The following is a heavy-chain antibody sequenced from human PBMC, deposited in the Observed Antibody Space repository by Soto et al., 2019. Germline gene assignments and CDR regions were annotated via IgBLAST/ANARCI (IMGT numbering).Heavy chain of an antibody. V-gene: IGHV3-23*01. J-gene: IGHJ4*02. CDR2: IGGSGGST. CDR1: GLTFTTYG. CDR3: AKHSTGWYGGGDY. D-gene: IGHD6-19*01. Sequence: EVQLLESGGGLVQPGGSLGLSGEASGLTFTTYGLSWVGKPPGRGLEWVSAIGGSGGSTYYADSVKGRFTISRDNSKNTLYLQMNSLRAEDTAVYYCAKHSTGWYGGGDYWGQGTLVTVSS.